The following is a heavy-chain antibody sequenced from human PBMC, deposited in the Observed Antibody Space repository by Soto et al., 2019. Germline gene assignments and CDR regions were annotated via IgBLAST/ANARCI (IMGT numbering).Heavy chain of an antibody. V-gene: IGHV1-18*01. D-gene: IGHD6-13*01. CDR2: ISPYNGET. Sequence: GASVKVSCKTSDYTFTSYGINWVRQAPGQGLEWMGWISPYNGETDYAQKFQGRVTMTTDTSTHTAYLELRRLTSADTAVYFCARGMSESSSWSYGDYFDFWGQGTLVTVSS. CDR1: DYTFTSYG. CDR3: ARGMSESSSWSYGDYFDF. J-gene: IGHJ4*02.